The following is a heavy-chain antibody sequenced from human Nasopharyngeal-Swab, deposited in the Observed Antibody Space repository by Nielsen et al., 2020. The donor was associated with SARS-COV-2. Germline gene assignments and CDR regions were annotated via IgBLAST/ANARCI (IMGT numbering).Heavy chain of an antibody. CDR1: GFTFSSYS. J-gene: IGHJ4*02. D-gene: IGHD3-22*01. V-gene: IGHV3-48*02. CDR2: ISSSSSTI. Sequence: GESLKISCAASGFTFSSYSMNWVRQAPGKGLEWVSYISSSSSTIYYADSVKGRFTISRDNAKNSLYLQMNSLRDEDTAVYYCTRLTYYYDSSSGGWGQGTLVTVSS. CDR3: TRLTYYYDSSSGG.